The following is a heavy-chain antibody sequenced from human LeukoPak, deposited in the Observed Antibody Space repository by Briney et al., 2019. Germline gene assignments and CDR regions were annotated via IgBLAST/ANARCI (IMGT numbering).Heavy chain of an antibody. CDR3: ARGSRYFDSSDHFFDY. Sequence: GGSLRLSCAASGFTFSDHYMSWLRQAPGKGLEWISYINTGGDSMYHADSVKGRFTVSRDNAKNSLFLHINSLRVEDSAVYYCARGSRYFDSSDHFFDYWGQGTLVIVSS. V-gene: IGHV3-11*01. CDR1: GFTFSDHY. D-gene: IGHD3-9*01. J-gene: IGHJ4*02. CDR2: INTGGDSM.